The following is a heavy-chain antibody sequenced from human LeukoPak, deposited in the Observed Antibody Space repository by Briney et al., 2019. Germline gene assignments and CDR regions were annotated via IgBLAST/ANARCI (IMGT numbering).Heavy chain of an antibody. CDR1: GYTFTSYG. D-gene: IGHD3-9*01. V-gene: IGHV1-2*02. CDR2: INPNSGGT. J-gene: IGHJ5*02. Sequence: GASVKVSCKASGYTFTSYGISWVRQAPGQGLEWMGWINPNSGGTNYAQKFQGRVTMTRDTSISTAYMELSRLRSDDTAVYYCARGGDYDILTGYYLPFGGRFDPWGQGTLVTVSS. CDR3: ARGGDYDILTGYYLPFGGRFDP.